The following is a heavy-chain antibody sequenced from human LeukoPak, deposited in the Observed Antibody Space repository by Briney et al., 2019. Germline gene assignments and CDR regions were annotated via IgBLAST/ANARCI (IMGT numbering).Heavy chain of an antibody. CDR1: GFTFSSYA. D-gene: IGHD2-2*01. V-gene: IGHV3-30-3*01. CDR2: ISYDGSSK. CDR3: ARTGIVVVPAAPLWN. Sequence: GGSLRLSCAASGFTFSSYAMHWVRQAPGKGLEWVAVISYDGSSKYYADSVKGRFTISRDNSKNTLYLQMNSLRPEDTAVYYCARTGIVVVPAAPLWNWGQGTLVTVSS. J-gene: IGHJ4*02.